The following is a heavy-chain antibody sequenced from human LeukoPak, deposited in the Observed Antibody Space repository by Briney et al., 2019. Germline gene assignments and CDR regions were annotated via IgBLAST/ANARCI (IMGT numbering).Heavy chain of an antibody. Sequence: PGGSLRLSCAASGFTFSSYGMSWVRQAPGKGLEWVSAISGSGGSTYYADSVKGRFTISRDNSKNTLYLQMNSLRAEDTAVYYCAKSGTYYYYYYYMDVWGKGTTVTISS. V-gene: IGHV3-23*01. CDR3: AKSGTYYYYYYYMDV. CDR2: ISGSGGST. J-gene: IGHJ6*03. CDR1: GFTFSSYG.